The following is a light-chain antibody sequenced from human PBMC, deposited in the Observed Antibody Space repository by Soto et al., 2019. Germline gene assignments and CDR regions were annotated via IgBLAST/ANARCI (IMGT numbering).Light chain of an antibody. CDR2: GAS. CDR1: QSVSNNF. V-gene: IGKV3-20*01. CDR3: QQYGSSPRT. J-gene: IGKJ1*01. Sequence: EIVLTQSPGTLSLSPGERATLPCRASQSVSNNFLAWYQQKPGQAPRLLIYGASSRATGIPDRFSGSGSGTDFTLTISRLEPEDFAVYYCQQYGSSPRTFGQGTKVEIK.